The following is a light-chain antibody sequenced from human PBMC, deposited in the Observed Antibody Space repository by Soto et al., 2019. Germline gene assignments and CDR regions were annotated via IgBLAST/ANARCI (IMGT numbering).Light chain of an antibody. V-gene: IGLV4-69*02. J-gene: IGLJ3*02. CDR3: QTWGTGIWV. CDR2: VNSDGSL. CDR1: SGHSRFA. Sequence: QSVLTQSPSASASLGASVKLTCTLSSGHSRFAIAWHQQQPDKGPRFLMKVNSDGSLSKGDGIPDRFSGSTSGAERYLTISSLRSEDEADYYCQTWGTGIWVFGGGTKLTVL.